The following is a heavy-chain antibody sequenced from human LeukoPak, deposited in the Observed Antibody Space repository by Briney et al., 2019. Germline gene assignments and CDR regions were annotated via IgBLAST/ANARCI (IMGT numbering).Heavy chain of an antibody. V-gene: IGHV3-73*01. D-gene: IGHD2-2*01. CDR3: ARLCTTTSCSTNY. CDR1: GFTFSGSA. Sequence: RGSLKLSCAASGFTFSGSAIRWVRHASGEGRGWVGRIRTKVNTYATTYAASVKGRFTISRDDSKNTAYLQMNSLKAEDTAVYFCARLCTTTSCSTNYWGQGTLVAVPS. J-gene: IGHJ4*02. CDR2: IRTKVNTYAT.